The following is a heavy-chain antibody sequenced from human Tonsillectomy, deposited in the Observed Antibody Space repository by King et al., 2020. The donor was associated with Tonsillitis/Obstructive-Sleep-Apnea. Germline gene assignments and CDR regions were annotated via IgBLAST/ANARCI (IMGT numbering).Heavy chain of an antibody. Sequence: QLVQSGAEVKKPGASVKVSCKASGYTFTSYAMHWVRQAPGQRLEWMGWINAGNGNTKYSQKFQGRVTITRDTSASTAYMELSSLRSEDTAVYYCARDVRFLEWSEQNPKILYYDYWGQGTLVTVSS. CDR1: GYTFTSYA. CDR3: ARDVRFLEWSEQNPKILYYDY. D-gene: IGHD3-3*01. J-gene: IGHJ4*02. CDR2: INAGNGNT. V-gene: IGHV1-3*01.